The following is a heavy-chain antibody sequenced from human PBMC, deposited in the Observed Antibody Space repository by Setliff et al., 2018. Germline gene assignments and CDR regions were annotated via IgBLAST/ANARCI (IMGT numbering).Heavy chain of an antibody. V-gene: IGHV3-7*03. CDR1: GFTFSNYW. D-gene: IGHD3-3*01. Sequence: GGSLRLSCAASGFTFSNYWMSWVRQAPGKGLEWVANIKEDGSEKYYVDSVKGRFTISRDNAKNSLYLQMNSLRAEDTAVYYCARRHIGVIIGYYFDYWGKGTTVTVSS. CDR3: ARRHIGVIIGYYFDY. CDR2: IKEDGSEK. J-gene: IGHJ4*03.